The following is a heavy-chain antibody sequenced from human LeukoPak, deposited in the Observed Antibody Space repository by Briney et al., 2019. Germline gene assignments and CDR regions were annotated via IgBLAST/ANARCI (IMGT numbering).Heavy chain of an antibody. D-gene: IGHD5-18*01. CDR3: AREIGYSYGHYYYYYYMDV. J-gene: IGHJ6*03. Sequence: ASVKVSCKASGYTFTSYGISWVRQAPGQGLEWMGWISAYNGNTNYAQKLQGRVTMTTDTSTSTAYMELRSLRSDDTAVYYCAREIGYSYGHYYYYYYMDVWGKGTTVTISS. CDR1: GYTFTSYG. CDR2: ISAYNGNT. V-gene: IGHV1-18*01.